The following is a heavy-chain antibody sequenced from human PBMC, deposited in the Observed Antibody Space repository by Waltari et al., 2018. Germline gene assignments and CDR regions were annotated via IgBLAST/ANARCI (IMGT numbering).Heavy chain of an antibody. Sequence: EVQLVESGGGLVKPGGSLRLSCAASGFTFNKSGMNWVRQAPGKGLEWVSFIDSSSTDISYADSVKGRFTISRDNARNSLYLQMNSLRVEDTAVYYCARDFRYNSGWYAYWGQGALVTVSS. D-gene: IGHD6-19*01. CDR1: GFTFNKSG. V-gene: IGHV3-21*01. CDR3: ARDFRYNSGWYAY. J-gene: IGHJ4*02. CDR2: IDSSSTDI.